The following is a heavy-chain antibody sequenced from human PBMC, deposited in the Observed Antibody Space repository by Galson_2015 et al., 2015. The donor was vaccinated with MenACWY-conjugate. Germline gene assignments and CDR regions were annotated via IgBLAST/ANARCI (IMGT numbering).Heavy chain of an antibody. CDR2: IYPRDSET. D-gene: IGHD2-2*01. Sequence: SGAEVKKPRESLKISCKGSGYDFTTYWIVWVRLMPGKGLEWMGIIYPRDSETTYSPTFQGQVTISADKSISAAYLQWSSLKPSDTAIYYCARRRSSTSGGHWFDPWGQGTLVTVSS. CDR3: ARRRSSTSGGHWFDP. CDR1: GYDFTTYW. J-gene: IGHJ5*02. V-gene: IGHV5-51*01.